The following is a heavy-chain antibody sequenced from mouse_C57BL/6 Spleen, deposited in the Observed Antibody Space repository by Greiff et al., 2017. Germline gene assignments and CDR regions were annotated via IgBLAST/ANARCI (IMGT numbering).Heavy chain of an antibody. D-gene: IGHD2-4*01. Sequence: DVKLQESGGGLVKPGGSLKLSCAASGFTFSDYGMHWVRQAPEKGLEWVAYISSGSSTIYYADTVKGRFTISRDNAKNTLFLQMTSLRSEDTAMYYCARDDYDGGFAYWGQGTLVTVSA. J-gene: IGHJ3*01. V-gene: IGHV5-17*01. CDR2: ISSGSSTI. CDR1: GFTFSDYG. CDR3: ARDDYDGGFAY.